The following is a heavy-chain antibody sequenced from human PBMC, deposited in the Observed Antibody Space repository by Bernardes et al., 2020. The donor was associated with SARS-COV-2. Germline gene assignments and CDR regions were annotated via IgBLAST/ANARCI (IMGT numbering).Heavy chain of an antibody. Sequence: ASVKVSCKASGYTFTGYYMHWVRQAPGQGLEWMGWINPNSGGTNYAQKFQGRVTMTRDTSISTAYMELSRLRSDDTAVYYCARYPSSSSWYGFDIWGQGTMVTVSS. J-gene: IGHJ3*02. CDR2: INPNSGGT. CDR1: GYTFTGYY. D-gene: IGHD6-13*01. V-gene: IGHV1-2*02. CDR3: ARYPSSSSWYGFDI.